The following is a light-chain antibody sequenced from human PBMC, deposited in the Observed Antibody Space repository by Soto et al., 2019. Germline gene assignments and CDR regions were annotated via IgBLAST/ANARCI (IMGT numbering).Light chain of an antibody. V-gene: IGKV3-20*01. Sequence: EILLTQSPGTLSLSPGERATLSCRASQSVSSIYLALYQKKAGPAPSLLFDGASSRATGIPDWFSGSGSGADFTLTSSRLEADYSAVYCCQQYGSSWTFGQGTKVDIK. CDR3: QQYGSSWT. J-gene: IGKJ1*01. CDR2: GAS. CDR1: QSVSSIY.